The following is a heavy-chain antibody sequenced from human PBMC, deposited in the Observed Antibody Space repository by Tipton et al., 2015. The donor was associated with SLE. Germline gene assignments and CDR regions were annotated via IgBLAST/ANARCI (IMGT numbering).Heavy chain of an antibody. V-gene: IGHV4-59*11. D-gene: IGHD4-11*01. CDR2: IYYTGST. CDR3: ARYTRADYRTSSSDFDP. J-gene: IGHJ5*02. CDR1: GASISSQY. Sequence: TLSLTCTVSGASISSQYWNWIRQPPGKGLEWIGYIYYTGSTSYNPSLKSRVTISVDMSKNQFSLNLRSVTAADTAVYYCARYTRADYRTSSSDFDPWGQGTLVTVSS.